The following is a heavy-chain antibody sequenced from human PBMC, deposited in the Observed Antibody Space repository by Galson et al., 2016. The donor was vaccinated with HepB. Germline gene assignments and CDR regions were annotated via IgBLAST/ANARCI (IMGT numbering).Heavy chain of an antibody. Sequence: SVKVSCKASGYPFTDHYVYWVRQAPGQGLEWMGRINPKSGGTDYAQNFQGRVTMTRDTSINTAYMELTGLKGDDTAVYFCARKASGWYLVYFDYWGQGTLVTVSS. CDR2: INPKSGGT. J-gene: IGHJ4*02. V-gene: IGHV1-2*02. CDR3: ARKASGWYLVYFDY. D-gene: IGHD2-15*01. CDR1: GYPFTDHY.